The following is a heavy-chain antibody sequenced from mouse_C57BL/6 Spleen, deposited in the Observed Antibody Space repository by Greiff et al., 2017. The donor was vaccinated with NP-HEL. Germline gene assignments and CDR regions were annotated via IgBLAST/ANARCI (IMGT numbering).Heavy chain of an antibody. J-gene: IGHJ2*01. D-gene: IGHD2-4*01. V-gene: IGHV1-82*01. CDR1: GYAFSSSW. CDR2: IYPGDGDT. Sequence: VQGVESGPELVKPGASVKISCKASGYAFSSSWMNWVKQRPGKGLEWIGRIYPGDGDTNYNGKFKGKATLTADKSYSTAYMQLSSLTSEDSAVYFCARGYYDYGDYFDYWGQSTTLTVSS. CDR3: ARGYYDYGDYFDY.